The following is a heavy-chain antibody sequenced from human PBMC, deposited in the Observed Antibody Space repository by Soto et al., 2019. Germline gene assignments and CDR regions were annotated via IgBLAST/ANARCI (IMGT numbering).Heavy chain of an antibody. CDR1: GGTFSSYT. CDR3: ARDILTGYSQIDY. Sequence: ASVKVSCKASGGTFSSYTISWVRQAPGQGLEWMGRINPSGGSTSYAQKFQGRVTMTRDTSTSTVYMELSSLRSEDTAVYYCARDILTGYSQIDYWGQGILVTVSS. CDR2: INPSGGST. V-gene: IGHV1-46*01. D-gene: IGHD3-9*01. J-gene: IGHJ4*02.